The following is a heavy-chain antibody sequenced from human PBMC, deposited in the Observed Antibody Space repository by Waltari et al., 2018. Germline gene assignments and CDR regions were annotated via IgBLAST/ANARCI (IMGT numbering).Heavy chain of an antibody. V-gene: IGHV3-48*01. CDR2: ISSSSSTI. D-gene: IGHD6-13*01. CDR3: ARERQQLDYNWFDP. J-gene: IGHJ5*02. Sequence: EVQLVESGGGLVQPGGSLRLSCAASGFTFSSYSMNWVRQAPGKGLEWVSYISSSSSTIYYADSVKGRFTISRDNAKNSLYLQMNSLRAEDTAVYYCARERQQLDYNWFDPWGQGTLVIVSS. CDR1: GFTFSSYS.